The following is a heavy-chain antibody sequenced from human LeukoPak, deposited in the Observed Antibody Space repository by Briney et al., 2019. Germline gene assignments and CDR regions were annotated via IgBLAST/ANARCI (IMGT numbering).Heavy chain of an antibody. D-gene: IGHD3-22*01. J-gene: IGHJ4*02. Sequence: GGSLRLSCAASGFTFSNAWMSWVRQAPGKGLEWVGRIKSKTDGGTTDYAAPVKGRFTISRDDSKNTLYLQMNSLKTEDTAVYYCTTLAYDSSGYYYTPLDYWGKGTLVTVSS. CDR2: IKSKTDGGTT. CDR3: TTLAYDSSGYYYTPLDY. CDR1: GFTFSNAW. V-gene: IGHV3-15*01.